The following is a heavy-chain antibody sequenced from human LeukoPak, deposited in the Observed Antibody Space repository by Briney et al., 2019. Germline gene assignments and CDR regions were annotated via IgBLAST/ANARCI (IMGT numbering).Heavy chain of an antibody. D-gene: IGHD2-2*01. Sequence: GGSLRLSCAASGFTFSSYAMHWVRQAPGKGLVWVSRINSDGSSTSYADSVKGRFTISRDNARNTLYLQMNSLRAEDTAIYYCARDYCSSTSCYLAGVDYWGQGTLVTVSS. V-gene: IGHV3-74*01. CDR1: GFTFSSYA. CDR2: INSDGSST. J-gene: IGHJ4*02. CDR3: ARDYCSSTSCYLAGVDY.